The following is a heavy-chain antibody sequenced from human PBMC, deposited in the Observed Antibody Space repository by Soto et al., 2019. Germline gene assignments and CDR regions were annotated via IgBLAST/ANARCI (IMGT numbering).Heavy chain of an antibody. J-gene: IGHJ4*02. Sequence: GSSVKVFCKASGYTFTSYGISSVRLALGQRHEWMGWISAYNGNTNYAQKLQGRVTMTTDTSTSTAYMELRSLRSDDTAVYYCAILYYDILTCYFPFDYWGQGSLVTVPQ. CDR2: ISAYNGNT. V-gene: IGHV1-18*04. D-gene: IGHD3-9*01. CDR3: AILYYDILTCYFPFDY. CDR1: GYTFTSYG.